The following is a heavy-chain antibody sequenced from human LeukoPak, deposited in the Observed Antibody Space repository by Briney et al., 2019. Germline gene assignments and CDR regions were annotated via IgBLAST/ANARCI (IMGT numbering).Heavy chain of an antibody. CDR3: ARPGYTSGWIRGDFGH. Sequence: ASVKVSCKASGYTFTGYYIHWVRQAPGQGLEWMGWINPNSGGTSYARRFQGRVTMTRDTSISTAYMELSSLRSDDTAVYYCARPGYTSGWIRGDFGHGGLGTLVTVSS. CDR2: INPNSGGT. CDR1: GYTFTGYY. D-gene: IGHD6-25*01. V-gene: IGHV1-2*02. J-gene: IGHJ4*02.